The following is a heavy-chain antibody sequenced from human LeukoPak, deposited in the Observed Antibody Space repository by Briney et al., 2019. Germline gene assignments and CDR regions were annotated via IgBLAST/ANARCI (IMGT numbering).Heavy chain of an antibody. CDR3: ARNVLLWFGELSHFDY. V-gene: IGHV3-74*01. J-gene: IGHJ4*02. CDR1: GFTFNNYW. CDR2: IKSDGSST. Sequence: GGSLRLSCAASGFTFNNYWMHWVRQAPGKGLVWVSRIKSDGSSTTCADSVKGRFTISRDNAKNTLYLQMNSLRAEDTAVYYCARNVLLWFGELSHFDYWGQGTLVTVSS. D-gene: IGHD3-10*01.